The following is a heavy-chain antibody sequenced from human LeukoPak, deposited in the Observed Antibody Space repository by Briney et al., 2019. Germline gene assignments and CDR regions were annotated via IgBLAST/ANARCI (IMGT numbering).Heavy chain of an antibody. D-gene: IGHD4-11*01. CDR3: ARAFSGYHSKSGGIDY. Sequence: SETLSLTCTVSGGSISSSSYYWGWIRQPPGKGLEWIGSIYYSGSTYYNPSLKSRVTISVDTSKNQFSLKLSSVTAADTAVYYCARAFSGYHSKSGGIDYWGQGTLVTVSS. CDR2: IYYSGST. J-gene: IGHJ4*02. CDR1: GGSISSSSYY. V-gene: IGHV4-39*07.